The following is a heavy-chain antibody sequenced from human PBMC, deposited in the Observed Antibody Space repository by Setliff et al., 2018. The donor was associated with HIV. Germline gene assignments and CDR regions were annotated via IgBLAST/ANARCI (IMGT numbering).Heavy chain of an antibody. CDR1: GFTFSSYW. D-gene: IGHD3-22*01. CDR3: ARDRSLGYYDSSGYVDY. Sequence: GGSLRLSCAASGFTFSSYWMSWVRQAPGKGLEWVANIKQDGSEKYYVDSVKGRFTISRDNAKNSLYLQMNSLRAEDTAVYYCARDRSLGYYDSSGYVDYWGQGTLVTVSS. CDR2: IKQDGSEK. J-gene: IGHJ4*02. V-gene: IGHV3-7*01.